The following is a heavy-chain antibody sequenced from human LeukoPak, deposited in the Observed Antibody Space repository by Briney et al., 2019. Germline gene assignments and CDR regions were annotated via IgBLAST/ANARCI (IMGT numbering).Heavy chain of an antibody. D-gene: IGHD1-1*01. V-gene: IGHV4-38-2*02. J-gene: IGHJ5*02. CDR3: ARQSGGGLELERLPDWFDP. Sequence: SETLSLTCTVSGYSISSGYYWGWVRQPPGKGLEWIGSIYHSGTTYYNPSLRSRVTISVDTSKNQFSLKLSSVTAADTAVYYCARQSGGGLELERLPDWFDPWGQGTLVTVSS. CDR1: GYSISSGYY. CDR2: IYHSGTT.